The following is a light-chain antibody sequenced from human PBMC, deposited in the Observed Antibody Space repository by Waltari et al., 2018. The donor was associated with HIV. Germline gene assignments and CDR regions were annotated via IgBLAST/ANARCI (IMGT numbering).Light chain of an antibody. CDR2: GNN. V-gene: IGLV1-40*01. J-gene: IGLJ3*02. CDR1: TSNIGAGYD. Sequence: QSVLTQPPSVSGAPGQRVTISCTGSTSNIGAGYDVHWYKQRPGTAPKLLIYGNNNRPSGVPDRFSGSKSGTSASLAITGLQAEDEADYYCQSYDSSLSGSGVFGGGTKLTVL. CDR3: QSYDSSLSGSGV.